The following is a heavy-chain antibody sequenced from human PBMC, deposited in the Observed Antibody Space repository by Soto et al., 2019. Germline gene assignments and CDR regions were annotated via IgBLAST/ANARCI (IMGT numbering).Heavy chain of an antibody. Sequence: QVQLVQSGAEVKKPGASVKVSCKASGYTFTSYDINCVRQATGQGLEWMGWMNPNSGNTGYAQKFQGRVTMTRNTSISTAYMELSSLRSEDTAVYYCAEQYYDFWSGSEWFDPWGQGTLVTVSS. J-gene: IGHJ5*02. D-gene: IGHD3-3*01. CDR2: MNPNSGNT. V-gene: IGHV1-8*01. CDR3: AEQYYDFWSGSEWFDP. CDR1: GYTFTSYD.